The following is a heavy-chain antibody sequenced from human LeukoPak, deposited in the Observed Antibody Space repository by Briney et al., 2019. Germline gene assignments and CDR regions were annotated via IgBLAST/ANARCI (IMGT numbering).Heavy chain of an antibody. J-gene: IGHJ4*02. V-gene: IGHV3-48*01. CDR3: ARDRGDYYFDY. Sequence: PGGSLRLSCAASGFTFSSNSMNWVRQAPGKGLEWVSYISSSGRTIYYADSVKGRFTISRDNAKNSLYLQMNSLRAEDTAVYYCARDRGDYYFDYWGQGTLVTVSS. CDR1: GFTFSSNS. CDR2: ISSSGRTI. D-gene: IGHD3-10*01.